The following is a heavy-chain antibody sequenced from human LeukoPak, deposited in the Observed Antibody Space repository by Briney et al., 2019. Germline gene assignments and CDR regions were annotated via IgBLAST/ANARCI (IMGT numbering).Heavy chain of an antibody. V-gene: IGHV3-66*01. Sequence: PGGSLRLSCAASGFSVSSNHMSWVRPAPGKGLEWVSFIYSGGSTYYADSVRGRFTISRDNSKNTLYLQMSSLRVEDTAVYYCARDNHVDYEGAFDYWGQGTLVTVSS. CDR3: ARDNHVDYEGAFDY. D-gene: IGHD4-17*01. CDR1: GFSVSSNH. CDR2: IYSGGST. J-gene: IGHJ4*02.